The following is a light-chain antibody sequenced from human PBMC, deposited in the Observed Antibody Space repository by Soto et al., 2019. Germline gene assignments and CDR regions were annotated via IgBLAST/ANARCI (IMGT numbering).Light chain of an antibody. CDR1: SIVVGGYNY. J-gene: IGLJ1*01. V-gene: IGLV2-14*01. Sequence: QSALTQPASVSGSPGQSITISCTGTSIVVGGYNYVFWYQQHPGKAPKLMIYEVSNRPSGVSNRFSGSKSGNTASLTISGLQAEDEADYYCSSYTSSSIDYVFGTGTKVTVL. CDR3: SSYTSSSIDYV. CDR2: EVS.